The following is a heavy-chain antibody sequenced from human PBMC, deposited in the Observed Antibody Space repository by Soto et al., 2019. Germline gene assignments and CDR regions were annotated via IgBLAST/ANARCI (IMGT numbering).Heavy chain of an antibody. Sequence: ASVKVSCKASGYTFTSYGISWVRQAPGQGLEWMGWISAYNGNTNYAQKLQGRVTMTTDTSTSTAYMELRSLRSDDTAVYYCARVGLGSGSLYYYYGMDVWGQGTTVTVSS. V-gene: IGHV1-18*01. D-gene: IGHD3-10*01. J-gene: IGHJ6*02. CDR3: ARVGLGSGSLYYYYGMDV. CDR2: ISAYNGNT. CDR1: GYTFTSYG.